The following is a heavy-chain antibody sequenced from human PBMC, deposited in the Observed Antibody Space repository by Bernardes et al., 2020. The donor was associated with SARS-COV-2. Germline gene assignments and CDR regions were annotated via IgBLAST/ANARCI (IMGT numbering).Heavy chain of an antibody. Sequence: GGSLRLSCAASGFTFSSYSMNWVRQAPGKGLEWVSYISVGSSTIYYADSVKGRFTISRDNAKNSLYLQMNSLRDEDTAVYYCARVPKVWQWLVDYWGQGTLVTVSS. CDR2: ISVGSSTI. CDR3: ARVPKVWQWLVDY. J-gene: IGHJ4*02. CDR1: GFTFSSYS. V-gene: IGHV3-48*02. D-gene: IGHD6-19*01.